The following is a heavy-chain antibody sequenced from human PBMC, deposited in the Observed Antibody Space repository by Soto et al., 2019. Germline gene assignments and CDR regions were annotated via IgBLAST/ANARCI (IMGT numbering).Heavy chain of an antibody. CDR3: VRHLAFSWCDT. D-gene: IGHD4-17*01. J-gene: IGHJ5*02. CDR2: INAGNGNT. CDR1: GYTFTSYA. V-gene: IGHV1-3*01. Sequence: ASVKVSCKASGYTFTSYAMNWVRQAPGQRLEWMGWINAGNGNTKYSQKFQGRVTITRDTSASTAYMELSSLRSEDTAVYYCVRHLAFSWCDTWGQGTLVTVSS.